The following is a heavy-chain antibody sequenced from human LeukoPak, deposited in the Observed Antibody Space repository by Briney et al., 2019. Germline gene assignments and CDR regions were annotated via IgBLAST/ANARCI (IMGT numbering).Heavy chain of an antibody. D-gene: IGHD2-2*01. CDR3: ARDREVVPAAFDY. V-gene: IGHV1-69*04. Sequence: SVKVSCKASGGTFSSYAISWVRQAPGQGLEWMGRIIPILGIANYAQKFQGRVTITADKSTSTAYMELSSLRSEDTAVYYCARDREVVPAAFDYWGLGNLVTVSS. CDR2: IIPILGIA. J-gene: IGHJ4*02. CDR1: GGTFSSYA.